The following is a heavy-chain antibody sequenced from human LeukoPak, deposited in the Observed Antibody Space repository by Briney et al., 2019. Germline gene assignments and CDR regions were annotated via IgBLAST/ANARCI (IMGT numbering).Heavy chain of an antibody. CDR3: ARSCGPYYYGMDV. CDR1: GFTFSSYS. Sequence: GGSLRLSCAASGFTFSSYSMNWVRQAPGKGLEWVSRINSDGSSTSYADSVKGRSTISRDNAKNTLYLQMNSLRAEDTAVYYCARSCGPYYYGMDVWGQGTTVTVSS. CDR2: INSDGSST. V-gene: IGHV3-74*01. J-gene: IGHJ6*02. D-gene: IGHD2-21*01.